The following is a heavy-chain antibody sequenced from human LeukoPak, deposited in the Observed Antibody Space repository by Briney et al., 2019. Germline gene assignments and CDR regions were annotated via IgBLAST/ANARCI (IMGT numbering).Heavy chain of an antibody. CDR3: ASQNIGPAAGTPYYYYYMDV. CDR2: INPNSGGT. V-gene: IGHV1-2*02. CDR1: GYTFTGYY. Sequence: RASAKVSCKASGYTFTGYYMHWVRQAPGQGLEWMGWINPNSGGTNYAQKFQGRVTMTRDTSISTAYMELSRLRSDDTAVYYCASQNIGPAAGTPYYYYYMDVWGKGTTVTVSS. D-gene: IGHD6-13*01. J-gene: IGHJ6*03.